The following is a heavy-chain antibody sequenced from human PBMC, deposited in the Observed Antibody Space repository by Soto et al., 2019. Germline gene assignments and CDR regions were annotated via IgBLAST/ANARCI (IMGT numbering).Heavy chain of an antibody. CDR1: GFTFSSYA. D-gene: IGHD3-16*01. CDR3: AKDLRQGTGDVLDY. J-gene: IGHJ4*02. CDR2: ISGSGGTT. Sequence: GGSLRLSCAASGFTFSSYAMSWVRQAPGKGLEWVSAISGSGGTTYYADSVKGRFTISRENSKNTLYLQMNSLRAEDTAVYYCAKDLRQGTGDVLDYWGQGTLVTVSS. V-gene: IGHV3-23*01.